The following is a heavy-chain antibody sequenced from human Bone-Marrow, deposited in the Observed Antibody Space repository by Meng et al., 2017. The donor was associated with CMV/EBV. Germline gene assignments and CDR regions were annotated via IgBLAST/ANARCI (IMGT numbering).Heavy chain of an antibody. CDR3: SKDRYCSITSCYASVSWYYYGMDA. Sequence: ASVQVSSKASAYTFIDYFLHWLRQDAGQGLEWRGWINPKSGVTNYAKRFQDRVTRTTDTSIRTVYMELRSLRSDHTAVYYCSKDRYCSITSCYASVSWYYYGMDAWGQGTTVTVSS. CDR1: AYTFIDYF. D-gene: IGHD2-2*01. CDR2: INPKSGVT. V-gene: IGHV1-2*02. J-gene: IGHJ6*02.